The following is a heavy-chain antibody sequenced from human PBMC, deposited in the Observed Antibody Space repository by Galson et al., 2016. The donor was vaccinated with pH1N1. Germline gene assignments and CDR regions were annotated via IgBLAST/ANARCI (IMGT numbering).Heavy chain of an antibody. CDR2: IKEDGSET. V-gene: IGHV3-7*01. Sequence: SLRLSCAASGFTFSNYWMHWVRQVPGKGLEWMANIKEDGSETYYVDSVRGRFTISRDNPKNSLYLQMSSLRDEDTALYYCARAIGSRSAYWGQGTLVTVSS. J-gene: IGHJ4*02. CDR3: ARAIGSRSAY. D-gene: IGHD3-16*02. CDR1: GFTFSNYW.